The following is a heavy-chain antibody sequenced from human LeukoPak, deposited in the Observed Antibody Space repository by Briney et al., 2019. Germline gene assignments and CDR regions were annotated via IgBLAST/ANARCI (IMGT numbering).Heavy chain of an antibody. V-gene: IGHV1-2*02. Sequence: ASVKVSCKASGYTFTGYYMNWVRQAPGQGLEWMGWINPNSGGTNYAQKFQGRVTMTRDTSISTAYMELSRLRSDDTAVYYCARGLLDYYYDSSGPFDYWGQGTLVTVSS. D-gene: IGHD3-22*01. CDR1: GYTFTGYY. CDR2: INPNSGGT. CDR3: ARGLLDYYYDSSGPFDY. J-gene: IGHJ4*02.